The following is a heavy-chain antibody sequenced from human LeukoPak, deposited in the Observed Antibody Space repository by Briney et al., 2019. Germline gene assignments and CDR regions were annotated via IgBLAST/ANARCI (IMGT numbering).Heavy chain of an antibody. D-gene: IGHD3-10*01. CDR2: INPNSGGT. CDR3: ARRHRRITMVRGVNDAFDI. CDR1: GYTFTGYY. Sequence: ASVKVSCKASGYTFTGYYMRWVRQAPGQGLEWMGWINPNSGGTNYAQKFQGRVTMTRDTSISTAYMEPSRLRSDDTAVYYRARRHRRITMVRGVNDAFDIWGKGQWSPSLQ. J-gene: IGHJ3*02. V-gene: IGHV1-2*02.